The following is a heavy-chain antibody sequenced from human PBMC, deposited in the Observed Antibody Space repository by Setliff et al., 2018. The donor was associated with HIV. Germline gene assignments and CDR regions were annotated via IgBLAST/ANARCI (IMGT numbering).Heavy chain of an antibody. CDR1: GDSISSGNYY. V-gene: IGHV4-61*02. CDR2: IYSTGST. J-gene: IGHJ2*01. D-gene: IGHD3-9*01. CDR3: TRDTGYILSGYRPHWYFDL. Sequence: PSETLSLTCTFSGDSISSGNYYWSWIRQPAGKGLEWIGRIYSTGSTNYNPSLKSRVTISSDTSKNLFSLKLTTATAADAAVYYCTRDTGYILSGYRPHWYFDLWGRGTLVTAPQ.